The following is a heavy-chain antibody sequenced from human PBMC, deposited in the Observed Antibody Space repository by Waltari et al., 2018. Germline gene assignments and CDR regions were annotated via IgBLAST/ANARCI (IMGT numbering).Heavy chain of an antibody. CDR2: ISYDGSNK. CDR1: GFTFSSYG. Sequence: QVQLVESGGGVVQPGRSLRLSCAASGFTFSSYGMHWVRQAPGKGLEWVAVISYDGSNKYYADSVKGRFTISRDNSKNTLYLQMNSLRAEDTAVYYCAGRSGYYMDVWGKGTTVTVSS. J-gene: IGHJ6*03. CDR3: AGRSGYYMDV. V-gene: IGHV3-30*03. D-gene: IGHD3-3*01.